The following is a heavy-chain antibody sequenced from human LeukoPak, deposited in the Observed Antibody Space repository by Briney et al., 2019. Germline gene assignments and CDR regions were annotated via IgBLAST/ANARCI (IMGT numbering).Heavy chain of an antibody. Sequence: ASVRVSCKASGYIFNDYYFYWVRQAPGQGLEWMGRINPYSGGTDSAQKFQGRVTMTRDTSISTAYMEVSSLRSDDTAVYFCARDSDSSGYAVDYWGQGTLVTVSS. CDR3: ARDSDSSGYAVDY. D-gene: IGHD3-22*01. CDR2: INPYSGGT. CDR1: GYIFNDYY. J-gene: IGHJ4*02. V-gene: IGHV1-2*06.